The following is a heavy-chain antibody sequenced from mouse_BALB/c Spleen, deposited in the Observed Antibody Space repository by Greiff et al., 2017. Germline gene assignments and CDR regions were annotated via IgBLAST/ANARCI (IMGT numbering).Heavy chain of an antibody. CDR2: ISYDGSN. Sequence: VQLQQSGPGLVKPSQSLSLTCSVTGYSITSGYYWNWIRQFPGNKLEWMGYISYDGSNNYNPSLKNRISITRDTSKNQFFLKLNSVTTEDTATYYCARATETGTGNFDVWGAGTTVTVSS. J-gene: IGHJ1*01. CDR1: GYSITSGYY. CDR3: ARATETGTGNFDV. D-gene: IGHD4-1*01. V-gene: IGHV3-6*02.